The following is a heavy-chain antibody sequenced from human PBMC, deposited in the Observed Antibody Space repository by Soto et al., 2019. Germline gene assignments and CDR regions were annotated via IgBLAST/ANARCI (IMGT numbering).Heavy chain of an antibody. CDR2: ISSSSSTI. Sequence: PGGSLRLSCAAFGFTFSSFSMNWVRQAPGKGLEWVSYISSSSSTIYYADSVKGRFTISRDNAKNSLYLQMNSLRDEDTAVYYCAREAGTWHLPLNWFDPWGQGTLVTVSS. J-gene: IGHJ5*02. V-gene: IGHV3-48*02. D-gene: IGHD6-19*01. CDR3: AREAGTWHLPLNWFDP. CDR1: GFTFSSFS.